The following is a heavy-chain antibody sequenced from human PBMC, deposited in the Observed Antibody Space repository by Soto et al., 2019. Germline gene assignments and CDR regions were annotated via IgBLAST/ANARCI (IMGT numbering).Heavy chain of an antibody. CDR1: GFMFKSYV. V-gene: IGHV3-30*19. Sequence: QLQLVESGGGVVQPGTSLRLSCTASGFMFKSYVMHWVRQAPGKGLEWVALTSYNGNDKYYGDSVKGRFTVSRDNSKNTLHLQMDSLSPEDTDLYYCARWGTTGGFDLWGQGTLVSVSS. CDR2: TSYNGNDK. J-gene: IGHJ4*02. D-gene: IGHD3-16*01. CDR3: ARWGTTGGFDL.